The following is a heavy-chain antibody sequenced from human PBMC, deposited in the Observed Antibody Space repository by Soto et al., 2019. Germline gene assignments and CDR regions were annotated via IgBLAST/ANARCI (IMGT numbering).Heavy chain of an antibody. D-gene: IGHD7-27*01. CDR1: GFTFSSYW. J-gene: IGHJ3*02. Sequence: GGSLRLSCAASGFTFSSYWMHWVRQAPGKGLVWVSRINSDGSSTSYADSVKDRFTISRDNAKNTLYLQMNSLRAEDTAVYYCARDRSWGAFDIWGQGTMVTVSS. V-gene: IGHV3-74*01. CDR2: INSDGSST. CDR3: ARDRSWGAFDI.